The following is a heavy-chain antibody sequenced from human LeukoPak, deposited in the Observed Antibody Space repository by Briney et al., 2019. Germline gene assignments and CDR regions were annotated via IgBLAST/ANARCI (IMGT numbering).Heavy chain of an antibody. CDR2: INPNSGGT. V-gene: IGHV1-2*02. Sequence: GASVKVSYKASGYTFTGYYMHWVRQAPGQGLEWMGWINPNSGGTNYAQKFQGRVTMTRDASISTAYMELSRLRSDDTAVYYCARDKGSIAAPFDYWGQGTLVTVSS. J-gene: IGHJ4*02. CDR3: ARDKGSIAAPFDY. D-gene: IGHD6-6*01. CDR1: GYTFTGYY.